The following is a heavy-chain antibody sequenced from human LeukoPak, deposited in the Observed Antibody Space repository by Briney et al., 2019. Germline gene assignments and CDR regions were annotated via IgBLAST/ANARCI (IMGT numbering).Heavy chain of an antibody. CDR3: ARDGYGNNYMDV. Sequence: SLRLSCAASGLTFNIYAIHRVRQAPGKGLDWVAVISFDGSEEYYADSVKGRFTISRDNSKNTLYLQMNSLRAEDTAVYYCARDGYGNNYMDVGGKGTTVTVSS. CDR2: ISFDGSEE. V-gene: IGHV3-30*14. CDR1: GLTFNIYA. J-gene: IGHJ6*03. D-gene: IGHD1/OR15-1a*01.